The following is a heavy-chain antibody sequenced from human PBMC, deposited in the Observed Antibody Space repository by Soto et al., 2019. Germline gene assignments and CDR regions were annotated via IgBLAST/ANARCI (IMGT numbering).Heavy chain of an antibody. Sequence: ASVKVSCKASGYTFTGYYMHWVRQAPGQGLEWMGWINPNSGGTNYAQKFQGRVTMTRDTSISTAYMELSRLRSDDTAVYYCATDAGGYSSCGEYYYYYYGMDVWGQGTTVTVSS. CDR2: INPNSGGT. CDR1: GYTFTGYY. D-gene: IGHD6-13*01. CDR3: ATDAGGYSSCGEYYYYYYGMDV. V-gene: IGHV1-2*02. J-gene: IGHJ6*02.